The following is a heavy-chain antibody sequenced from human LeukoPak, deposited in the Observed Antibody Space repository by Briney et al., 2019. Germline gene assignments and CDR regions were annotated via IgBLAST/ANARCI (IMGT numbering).Heavy chain of an antibody. V-gene: IGHV4-59*08. CDR2: VSYSGST. J-gene: IGHJ4*02. D-gene: IGHD1-7*01. Sequence: PSETLSLTCTVSGGSISGYYWNWIRQPPGKGLEWIGYVSYSGSTNYNPSLKSRVTISVDTSKNQFSLKVSSVTAADTAVYYCARRRLGNYDLDCWGPGTLVTVSS. CDR3: ARRRLGNYDLDC. CDR1: GGSISGYY.